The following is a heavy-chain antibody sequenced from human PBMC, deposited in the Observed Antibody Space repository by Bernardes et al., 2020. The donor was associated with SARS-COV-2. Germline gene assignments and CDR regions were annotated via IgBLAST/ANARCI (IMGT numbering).Heavy chain of an antibody. D-gene: IGHD2-15*01. J-gene: IGHJ6*02. CDR2: IYYSGST. CDR3: ARDGYCSGGSCYSGYYYGMDV. Sequence: SETLSLTCTVSGGSISSYYWSWIRQPPGKGLEWIGYIYYSGSTNYNPSLKSRVTISVDTSKNQFSLKLSSVTAADTAVYYCARDGYCSGGSCYSGYYYGMDVWGQGTTVTVSS. V-gene: IGHV4-59*01. CDR1: GGSISSYY.